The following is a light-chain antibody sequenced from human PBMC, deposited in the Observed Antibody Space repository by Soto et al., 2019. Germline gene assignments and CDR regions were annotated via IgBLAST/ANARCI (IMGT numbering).Light chain of an antibody. J-gene: IGKJ2*01. Sequence: DIQMTQSPPSLSASVGDRVTITCRASQHISNYLAWFQQTPGKAPKSPISAASSLQNGVPPRFSGSGFGTDFTLTISSLQPEDFATYYCQQYDSYPHTFGHGTKLEI. CDR1: QHISNY. CDR2: AAS. V-gene: IGKV1-16*01. CDR3: QQYDSYPHT.